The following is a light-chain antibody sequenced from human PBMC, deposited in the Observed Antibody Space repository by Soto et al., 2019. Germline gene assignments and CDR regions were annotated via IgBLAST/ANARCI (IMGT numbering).Light chain of an antibody. V-gene: IGKV3-11*01. Sequence: EIVLTQSPATLSLSPGERATLSCRASQSVSSYLAWYQQKPGQAPRLLIYDASNRATAIPARFSGSGSGTDFTHTIISLEPEDFAVFYCQQRSNCPKFTFGPGTKVDIK. CDR1: QSVSSY. CDR3: QQRSNCPKFT. J-gene: IGKJ3*01. CDR2: DAS.